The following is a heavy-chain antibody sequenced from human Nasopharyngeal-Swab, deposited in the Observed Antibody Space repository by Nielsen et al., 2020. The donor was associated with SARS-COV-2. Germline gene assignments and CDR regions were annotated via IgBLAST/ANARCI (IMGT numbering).Heavy chain of an antibody. D-gene: IGHD3-16*01. CDR3: ARRTGGRGFDY. CDR2: INHSGST. J-gene: IGHJ4*02. V-gene: IGHV4-34*01. Sequence: WIRQPPGKGLEWIGEINHSGSTNHNPSLKSRVTISVDTSKNQFSLKLSSVTAADTAVYYCARRTGGRGFDYWGQGTLVTVSS.